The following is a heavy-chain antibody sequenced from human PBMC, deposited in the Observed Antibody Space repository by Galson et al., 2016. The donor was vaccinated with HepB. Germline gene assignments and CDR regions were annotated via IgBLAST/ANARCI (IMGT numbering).Heavy chain of an antibody. D-gene: IGHD2-15*01. CDR3: CRGYCSGGSCPPVDY. CDR1: GFIFSSYG. Sequence: SLRLSCAASGFIFSSYGMHWVRQAPGKGLEWVVVISNDGSIKYYADSVKGRFTISRDNSKNTLYLQMNSLRVEDTAVYYCCRGYCSGGSCPPVDYWGQGTLVTVSS. J-gene: IGHJ4*02. V-gene: IGHV3-30*03. CDR2: ISNDGSIK.